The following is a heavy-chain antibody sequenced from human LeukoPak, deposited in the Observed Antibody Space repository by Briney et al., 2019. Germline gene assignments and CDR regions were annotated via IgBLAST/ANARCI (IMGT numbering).Heavy chain of an antibody. CDR2: INAGNGNT. CDR3: ARDRTSSGWYYFDY. V-gene: IGHV1-3*01. CDR1: GYTFTSYA. Sequence: ASVKVSCKASGYTFTSYAMHWVRQAPGQRLEWMGWINAGNGNTKYSQKFQGRVTITRDTSASTAYMELSSLRSEDTAVYYCARDRTSSGWYYFDYWGKGTTVTVSS. D-gene: IGHD6-19*01. J-gene: IGHJ4*03.